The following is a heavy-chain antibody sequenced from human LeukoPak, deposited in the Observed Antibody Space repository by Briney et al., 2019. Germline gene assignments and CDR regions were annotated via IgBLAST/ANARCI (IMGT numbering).Heavy chain of an antibody. Sequence: GGSLRLSCAASGFTFSSYPMSWVRQAPGRGLEWVSVISANSGATYYADSVKGRFTISRDNAKNTLYLQMNNLRAEDTAVYYCARRAGAYSHPYDYWGQGTLVTVSS. CDR1: GFTFSSYP. CDR3: ARRAGAYSHPYDY. CDR2: ISANSGAT. V-gene: IGHV3-23*01. J-gene: IGHJ4*02. D-gene: IGHD4/OR15-4a*01.